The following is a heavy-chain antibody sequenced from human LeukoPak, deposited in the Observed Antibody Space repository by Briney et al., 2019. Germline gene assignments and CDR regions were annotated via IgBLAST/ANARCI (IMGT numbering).Heavy chain of an antibody. V-gene: IGHV4-59*01. D-gene: IGHD3-10*01. CDR3: TRVHYSGSGLSSYFDY. CDR1: GGSISSYY. J-gene: IGHJ4*02. Sequence: PSETLSLTCTVSGGSISSYYWSWIRQSPGKGLEWVGYIYYTGSTNYNPSLKSRVTISVDTSKNQFSLILRTVISADTAVYYCTRVHYSGSGLSSYFDYWGQGTLVTVSS. CDR2: IYYTGST.